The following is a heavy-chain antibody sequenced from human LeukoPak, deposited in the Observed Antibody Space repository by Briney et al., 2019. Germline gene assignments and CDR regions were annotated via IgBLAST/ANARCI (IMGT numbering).Heavy chain of an antibody. CDR3: AGRSVSSRSGDFDY. Sequence: PGGSLRLSCAASGFTVSSTYMSWVRQGPGKGLEWPSVFSAGGSTFYADSVRGRFTISRDNSKNTLYLQMDSLRAEDTAVYYCAGRSVSSRSGDFDYWGQGTLVTVSS. J-gene: IGHJ4*02. D-gene: IGHD6-25*01. V-gene: IGHV3-53*01. CDR1: GFTVSSTY. CDR2: FSAGGST.